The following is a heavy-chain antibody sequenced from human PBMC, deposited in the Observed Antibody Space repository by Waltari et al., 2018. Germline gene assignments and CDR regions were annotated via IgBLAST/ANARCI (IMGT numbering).Heavy chain of an antibody. J-gene: IGHJ6*02. CDR2: INSDGSST. CDR3: ARELGGVLAGYGMDV. V-gene: IGHV3-74*01. CDR1: GFNFSSYW. Sequence: EVQLVESGGGLVQPGGSLRLSCADTGFNFSSYWMHWVRQAPGKGLVWVSLINSDGSSTSYADSVKGRFTISRDNAKNTLYLQMNSLRAEDTAVYYCARELGGVLAGYGMDVWGQGTTVTVSS. D-gene: IGHD2-8*01.